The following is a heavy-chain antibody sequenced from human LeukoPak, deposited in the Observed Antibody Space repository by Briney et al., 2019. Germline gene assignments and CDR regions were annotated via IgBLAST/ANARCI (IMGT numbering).Heavy chain of an antibody. CDR2: ISGRDDST. CDR3: ANLISPGWFDP. CDR1: GFTFSSYA. Sequence: PGGSLRLSCAASGFTFSSYAMSWVRQAPGKGLEWVSAISGRDDSTYYADSVKGRFTFSRDNSKNTLYLQMNSLRAEDTAVYYCANLISPGWFDPWGQGTLVTVSS. V-gene: IGHV3-23*01. J-gene: IGHJ5*02.